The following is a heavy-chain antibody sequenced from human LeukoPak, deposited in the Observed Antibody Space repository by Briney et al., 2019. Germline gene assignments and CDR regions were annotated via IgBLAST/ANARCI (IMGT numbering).Heavy chain of an antibody. V-gene: IGHV4-39*01. Sequence: PSETLSLTCTVSGGSISSSSYYWGWIRQPPGKGLEWIGSIYYSGSTYYNPSLKSRVTISVDTSKNQFSLKLSSVTAADTAVYYCARLQDTAMVFDSWGQGILVTVSS. J-gene: IGHJ4*02. CDR2: IYYSGST. D-gene: IGHD5-18*01. CDR1: GGSISSSSYY. CDR3: ARLQDTAMVFDS.